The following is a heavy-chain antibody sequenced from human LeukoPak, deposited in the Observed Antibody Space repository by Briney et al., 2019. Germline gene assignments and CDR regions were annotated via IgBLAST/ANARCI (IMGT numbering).Heavy chain of an antibody. CDR1: GGTFISYA. CDR2: IIPIFGTA. Sequence: GASVKVSCKASGGTFISYAISWVRQAPGQGLEWMGGIIPIFGTANYAQKFQGRVTITADESTSTAYMELSSLRSEDTAVYYCARVGYYDSSGYFASYYYGMDVWGQGTTVTVSS. J-gene: IGHJ6*02. CDR3: ARVGYYDSSGYFASYYYGMDV. V-gene: IGHV1-69*13. D-gene: IGHD3-22*01.